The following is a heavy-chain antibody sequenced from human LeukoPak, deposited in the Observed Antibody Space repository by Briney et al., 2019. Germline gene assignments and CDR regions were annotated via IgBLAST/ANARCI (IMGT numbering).Heavy chain of an antibody. D-gene: IGHD4-17*01. CDR2: ISYDGSNK. Sequence: GRSLRLSCAASGFTFSSYGMHWVRQAPGKGLEWVAVISYDGSNKYYADSVKGRFTISRDNSKNTLYLQMNSLRAEDTAVYYCAKGILTATGDYALESWFDYWGQGTLVTVSS. J-gene: IGHJ4*02. V-gene: IGHV3-30*18. CDR3: AKGILTATGDYALESWFDY. CDR1: GFTFSSYG.